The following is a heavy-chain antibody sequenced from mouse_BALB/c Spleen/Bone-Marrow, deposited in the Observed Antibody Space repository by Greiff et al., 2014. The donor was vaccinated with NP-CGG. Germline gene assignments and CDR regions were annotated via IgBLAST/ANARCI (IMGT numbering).Heavy chain of an antibody. CDR2: IDTSDSYI. J-gene: IGHJ3*01. Sequence: QVQLQQPGAELVMPGASVKMSCKASGYTFTDYWMHWVKQRPGQGLEWIGRIDTSDSYISYNQKFKGKATLTVDESSNTAYMQFSSLTSEDSAVYHCARSDYRYDPLANWGQGTLVTVSA. CDR3: ARSDYRYDPLAN. CDR1: GYTFTDYW. D-gene: IGHD2-14*01. V-gene: IGHV1-69*01.